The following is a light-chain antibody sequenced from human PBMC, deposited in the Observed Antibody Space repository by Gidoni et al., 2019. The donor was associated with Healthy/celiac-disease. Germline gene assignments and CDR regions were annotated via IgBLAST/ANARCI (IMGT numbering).Light chain of an antibody. CDR3: QQSFPAWT. CDR1: QSSSSY. CDR2: AAS. J-gene: IGKJ1*01. V-gene: IGKV1-39*01. Sequence: DIQMTQSPSSLSASVGDRVTITCRASQSSSSYLNWYQQKPGKAPKLLIYAASSLQSGVPSRFSGSGSGTDFTLTISSLQPEDFATYYCQQSFPAWTFGQGTKVEIK.